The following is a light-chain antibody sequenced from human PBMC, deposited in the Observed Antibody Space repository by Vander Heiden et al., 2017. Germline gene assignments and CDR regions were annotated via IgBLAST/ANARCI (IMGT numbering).Light chain of an antibody. CDR1: QSISSY. CDR2: AAS. CDR3: QQSDSTPIT. Sequence: DIQMTQSPSSLSASVGDRVTITCRASQSISSYLNWYQHKPGKAPKLLIYAASSLQSGVTSRFSGSGSGTDFTLTISRLQPEDFATYYCQQSDSTPITFGQGTRLQIK. V-gene: IGKV1-39*01. J-gene: IGKJ5*01.